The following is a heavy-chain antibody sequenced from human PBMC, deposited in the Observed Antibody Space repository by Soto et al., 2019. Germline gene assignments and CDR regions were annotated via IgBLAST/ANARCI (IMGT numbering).Heavy chain of an antibody. Sequence: GGSLRLSCAASGFTFDDYAMHWVRQAPGKGLEWVSGISWNSGSIGYADSVKGRFTISRDNAKNSLYLQMNSLRAEDTALYYCVKGGYSSSGIYYYYGMDGWGQGTTVTVSS. D-gene: IGHD5-18*01. CDR2: ISWNSGSI. CDR1: GFTFDDYA. J-gene: IGHJ6*02. CDR3: VKGGYSSSGIYYYYGMDG. V-gene: IGHV3-9*01.